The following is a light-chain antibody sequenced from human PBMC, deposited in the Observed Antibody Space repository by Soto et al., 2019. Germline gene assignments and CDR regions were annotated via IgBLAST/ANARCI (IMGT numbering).Light chain of an antibody. V-gene: IGKV3-15*01. CDR1: QRISNE. CDR3: QQGHPWPLN. Sequence: EIVMTQSPATLSVSPGERATLSCRASQRISNEVAWYQQKPCQPPRLLIYSPSTRDTGVPARFTGSGSGSEFTLTISGLQSEDFAVYYCQQGHPWPLNFGQGTRLEI. CDR2: SPS. J-gene: IGKJ2*01.